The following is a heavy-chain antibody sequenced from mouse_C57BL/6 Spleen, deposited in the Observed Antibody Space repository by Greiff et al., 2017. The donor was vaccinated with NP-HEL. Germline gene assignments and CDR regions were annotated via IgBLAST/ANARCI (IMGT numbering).Heavy chain of an antibody. D-gene: IGHD1-1*01. J-gene: IGHJ3*01. CDR3: ATATASGSSYGFAY. CDR1: GFTFSSYA. V-gene: IGHV5-4*01. Sequence: EVHLVESGGGLVKPGGSLKLSCAASGFTFSSYAMSWVRQTPEKRLEWVATISDGGSYTYYPDNVKGRFTISRDNAKNNLYLQMSHLKSEDTAMYYCATATASGSSYGFAYWGQGTLVTVSA. CDR2: ISDGGSYT.